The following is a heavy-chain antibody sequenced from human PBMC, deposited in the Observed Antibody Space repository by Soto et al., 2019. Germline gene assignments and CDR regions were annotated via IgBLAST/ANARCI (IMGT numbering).Heavy chain of an antibody. D-gene: IGHD6-13*01. V-gene: IGHV4-39*07. CDR3: ARGGEQQLTNNWFDP. Sequence: SETLSLTCTVSGRTFSINADFWYLAWIRQPPGKGLEWIGSIDNGGNTYYNPPLKSRVTISVDTSKNQFSLKLSSVTAADTAVYYCARGGEQQLTNNWFDPWGQGTLVTVSS. CDR1: GRTFSINADF. CDR2: IDNGGNT. J-gene: IGHJ5*02.